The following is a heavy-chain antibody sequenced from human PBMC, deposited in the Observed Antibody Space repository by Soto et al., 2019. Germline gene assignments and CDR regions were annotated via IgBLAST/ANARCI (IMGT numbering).Heavy chain of an antibody. V-gene: IGHV3-23*01. CDR1: GFTVSSYA. CDR2: ISGSGST. J-gene: IGHJ6*03. CDR3: AKALRFTFTTGYYMDV. Sequence: EVQLLESGGGLVQPGGSLRLSCAASGFTVSSYAMSWVRQAPGKGLEWVSVISGSGSTYSADSVKGRFTIPRDSSKNTVYLQMNSLRAEDTAVYYCAKALRFTFTTGYYMDVWGRGTTVTVSS. D-gene: IGHD3-16*01.